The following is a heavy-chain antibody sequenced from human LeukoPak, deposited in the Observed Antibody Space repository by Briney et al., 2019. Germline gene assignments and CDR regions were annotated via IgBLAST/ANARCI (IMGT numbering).Heavy chain of an antibody. J-gene: IGHJ4*02. CDR3: ARVDSSNWYDSRGYFDY. CDR1: GGSISSYY. V-gene: IGHV4-59*01. D-gene: IGHD6-13*01. Sequence: SETLSLTCTVAGGSISSYYWSWIRQPPGKGLEWIGYIYYTGSTNYNPSLKSRVTISVDTSKNQFSLKLSSVTAADTAVYYCARVDSSNWYDSRGYFDYWGQGTLVTVSS. CDR2: IYYTGST.